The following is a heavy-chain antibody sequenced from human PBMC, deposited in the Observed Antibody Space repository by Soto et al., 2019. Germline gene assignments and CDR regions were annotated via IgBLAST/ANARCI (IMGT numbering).Heavy chain of an antibody. V-gene: IGHV4-39*01. CDR3: ARLTLNIAARLYYGMDV. CDR1: GGSISSSSYY. D-gene: IGHD6-6*01. J-gene: IGHJ6*02. Sequence: WETLSLTCTVSGGSISSSSYYWGWIRQPPGKGLEWIGGIYYSGSTYYNPSLKSRVTISVDTSKNQFSLKLGSVTAADTAVYYCARLTLNIAARLYYGMDVWGQGTTVTVSS. CDR2: IYYSGST.